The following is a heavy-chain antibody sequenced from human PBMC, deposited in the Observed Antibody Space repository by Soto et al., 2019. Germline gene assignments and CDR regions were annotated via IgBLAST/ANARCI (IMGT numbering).Heavy chain of an antibody. Sequence: LSLTCAVYGGFFSGYYWSWIRQPPGKGLEWIGEINHSGSTNYNPSLKSRVTISVDTSKNQFSLKLSSVTAADTAVYYCARASSSGYFDYWGQGTLVTVSS. CDR2: INHSGST. J-gene: IGHJ4*02. CDR3: ARASSSGYFDY. D-gene: IGHD6-6*01. V-gene: IGHV4-34*01. CDR1: GGFFSGYY.